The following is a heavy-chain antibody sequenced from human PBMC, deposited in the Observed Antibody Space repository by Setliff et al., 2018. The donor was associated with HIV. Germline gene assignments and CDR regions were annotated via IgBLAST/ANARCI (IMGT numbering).Heavy chain of an antibody. Sequence: SETLSLTCTVSGGSITGHYWSWIRQPPGKGREWIGYIHYSGSSNYNPSLKTRVSISRDTSKNQVSLKLTSVTAADTAAYYCVRSAIVILPAAPDAPFDIWGQGTMVTVS. J-gene: IGHJ3*02. CDR1: GGSITGHY. CDR3: VRSAIVILPAAPDAPFDI. V-gene: IGHV4-59*08. D-gene: IGHD2-2*01. CDR2: IHYSGSS.